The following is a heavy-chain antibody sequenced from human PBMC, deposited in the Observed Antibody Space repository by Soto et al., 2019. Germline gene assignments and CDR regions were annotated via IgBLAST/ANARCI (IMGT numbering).Heavy chain of an antibody. CDR1: GFTVSTNY. D-gene: IGHD3-16*01. CDR2: IYSGVST. Sequence: GGSLRLSCAASGFTVSTNYMSWVRQAPGKGLEWVSVIYSGVSTYYADSVKGRFTISRDDSKNTLYLQMNSLRAEDTAVYYCARDPLGYLGYWGQGTLVTVSS. CDR3: ARDPLGYLGY. J-gene: IGHJ4*02. V-gene: IGHV3-53*01.